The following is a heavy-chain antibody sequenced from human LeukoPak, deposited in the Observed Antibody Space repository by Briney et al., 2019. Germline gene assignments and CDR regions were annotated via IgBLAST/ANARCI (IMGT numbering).Heavy chain of an antibody. D-gene: IGHD3-10*01. CDR3: ARGSGAAPVDY. Sequence: SGGSLRLSCAASGFTFSSYAMHWVRQAPGKGLEWVAVISYDGSNKYYADSVKGRITISRDNSKNTLYLQMNSLRAEDTAVYYCARGSGAAPVDYWGQGTLVTVSS. J-gene: IGHJ4*02. CDR1: GFTFSSYA. V-gene: IGHV3-30-3*01. CDR2: ISYDGSNK.